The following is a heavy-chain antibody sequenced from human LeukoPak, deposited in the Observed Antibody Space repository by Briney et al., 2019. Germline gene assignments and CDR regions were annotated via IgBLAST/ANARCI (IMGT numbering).Heavy chain of an antibody. D-gene: IGHD4-17*01. Sequence: PSETLSLTCTVSGGSISSGDYYWSWIRQPPGKGLEWIGYIYYSGSTYYNPSLKSRVTISVDTSKNQFSLKLSSVTAADTAVYYCARGPDYGDSTVLFDYWGQGTLVTVSS. CDR1: GGSISSGDYY. V-gene: IGHV4-30-4*01. CDR3: ARGPDYGDSTVLFDY. J-gene: IGHJ4*02. CDR2: IYYSGST.